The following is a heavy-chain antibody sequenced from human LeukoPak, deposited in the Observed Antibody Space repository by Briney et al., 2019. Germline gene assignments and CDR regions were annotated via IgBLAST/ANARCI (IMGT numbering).Heavy chain of an antibody. J-gene: IGHJ3*02. CDR2: INPNSGGT. V-gene: IGHV1-2*02. Sequence: ASVKVSCKASGYTFTGYYMHWVRQAPGQGLEWMGWINPNSGGTNYAQKFQGRVTMTRDTSISTAYMELSRLGSDDTAVYYCARDLRWELLRVDAFDIWGQGTMVTVSS. D-gene: IGHD1-26*01. CDR1: GYTFTGYY. CDR3: ARDLRWELLRVDAFDI.